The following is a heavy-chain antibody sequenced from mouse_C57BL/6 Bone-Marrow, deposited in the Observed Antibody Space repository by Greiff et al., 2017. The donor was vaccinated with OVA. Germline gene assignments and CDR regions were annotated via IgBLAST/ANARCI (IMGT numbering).Heavy chain of an antibody. J-gene: IGHJ4*01. CDR3: AREGDGSMDY. V-gene: IGHV5-4*01. Sequence: EVHLVESGGGLVKPGGSLKLSCAASGFTFSSYAMSWVRQTPEKRLEWVATISDGGSYTYSPDNVKGRFTISRDNAKNNLYLQMSHLKSEDTAMYYCAREGDGSMDYWGQGTSVTVSS. D-gene: IGHD1-1*01. CDR2: ISDGGSYT. CDR1: GFTFSSYA.